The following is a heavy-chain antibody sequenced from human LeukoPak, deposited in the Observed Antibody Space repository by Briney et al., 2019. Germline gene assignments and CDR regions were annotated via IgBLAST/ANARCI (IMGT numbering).Heavy chain of an antibody. J-gene: IGHJ4*02. CDR1: GYTFTGYY. V-gene: IGHV1-2*02. CDR3: ARDFGLVATSFDY. CDR2: INPNSGGT. D-gene: IGHD5-12*01. Sequence: GASVKVSCKASGYTFTGYYMHWVRQAPGQGLEWMGWINPNSGGTNYAQKFQGRVTMTRDTSISTAYMELSRLRSDDTAVYYCARDFGLVATSFDYWGQGTLATVSS.